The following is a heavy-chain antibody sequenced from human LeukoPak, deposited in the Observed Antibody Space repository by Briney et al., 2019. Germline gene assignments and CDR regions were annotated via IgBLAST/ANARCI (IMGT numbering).Heavy chain of an antibody. CDR2: ITSSSSYI. D-gene: IGHD5-18*01. J-gene: IGHJ4*02. Sequence: SSITSSSSYIYYADSLKGRFTVSRDNAKNSLYLQMNSLRAEDTAVYYCARGDAAMANGIDYWGQGTLVTVSS. V-gene: IGHV3-21*01. CDR3: ARGDAAMANGIDY.